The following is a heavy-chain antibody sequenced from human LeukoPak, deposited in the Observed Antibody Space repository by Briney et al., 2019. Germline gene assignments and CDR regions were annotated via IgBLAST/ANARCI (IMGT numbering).Heavy chain of an antibody. CDR3: AKAKDSIVGGLTSLDP. Sequence: GGSLRLSCAASGFSFSEYTMNWVRQAPGVGLEWVSSITAGATAYYADSVKDRFTVSRDNSKNTLYLQMNSLRAEDTAVYYCAKAKDSIVGGLTSLDPWGQGTLVTVSS. V-gene: IGHV3-23*01. CDR1: GFSFSEYT. D-gene: IGHD3-16*01. J-gene: IGHJ5*02. CDR2: ITAGATA.